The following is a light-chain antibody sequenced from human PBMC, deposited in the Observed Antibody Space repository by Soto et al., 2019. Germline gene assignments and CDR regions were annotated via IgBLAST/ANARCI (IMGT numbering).Light chain of an antibody. CDR2: SLN. CDR3: ISYTVSRSYV. CDR1: SSNIGSNN. J-gene: IGLJ1*01. V-gene: IGLV1-44*01. Sequence: QSVLTQPPSASGTPGQNVTISCSGSSSNIGSNNVNWYQLLPGAAPKLLIYSLNQRPSGVPDRFSASKSGTSASLAISGLQSEDEGDYYCISYTVSRSYVFGTGTKLTVL.